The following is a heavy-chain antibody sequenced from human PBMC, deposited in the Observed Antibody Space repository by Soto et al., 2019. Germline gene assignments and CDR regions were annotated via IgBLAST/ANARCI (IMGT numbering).Heavy chain of an antibody. CDR2: FDPEDGET. J-gene: IGHJ6*03. Sequence: ASVKVSCKVSGYTLTELSMHCVRQAPGKGLEWMGGFDPEDGETIYAQKFQGRVTMTEDTSTDTAYMELSSLRSEDTAVYYCAGIAAAGKNYYYMDVWGKGTTVTVSS. CDR3: AGIAAAGKNYYYMDV. CDR1: GYTLTELS. V-gene: IGHV1-24*01. D-gene: IGHD6-13*01.